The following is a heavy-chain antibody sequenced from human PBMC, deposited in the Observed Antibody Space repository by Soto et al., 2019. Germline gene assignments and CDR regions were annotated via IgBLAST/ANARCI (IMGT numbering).Heavy chain of an antibody. CDR1: GASISSYW. V-gene: IGHV4-4*02. Sequence: QVQLQESGPGLVKPSGTLSLTCAVSGASISSYWWSWVRQTPGKGLEWIGEIFQSGTTNSNPSLKSRVSSTLDKSKNQFSLSRTSVTAADTAVYYCSRNRDSSSVFDYWGRGTLVTVSS. CDR2: IFQSGTT. CDR3: SRNRDSSSVFDY. D-gene: IGHD6-13*01. J-gene: IGHJ4*02.